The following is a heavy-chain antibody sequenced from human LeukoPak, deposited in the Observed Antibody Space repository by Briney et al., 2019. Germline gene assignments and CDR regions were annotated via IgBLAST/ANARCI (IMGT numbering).Heavy chain of an antibody. Sequence: TGGSLRLSCAASGFTFSSSAMSWVRQAPGKGLEWVSAISNNGGYTYYADSVQGRFTISRDNSKNTLYLQMNSLRAEDTAVYYCARDDSSSWYDHFCDYWGQGTLVTVSS. CDR3: ARDDSSSWYDHFCDY. CDR2: ISNNGGYT. D-gene: IGHD6-13*01. J-gene: IGHJ4*02. V-gene: IGHV3-23*01. CDR1: GFTFSSSA.